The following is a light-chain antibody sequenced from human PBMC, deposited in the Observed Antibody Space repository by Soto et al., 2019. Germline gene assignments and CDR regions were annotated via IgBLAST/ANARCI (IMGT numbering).Light chain of an antibody. Sequence: EIVLRQSPGTLSLSPGERAALSCRASQTVSNRYLAWYQQKPGRAPRLLIYGASSRATGIPDRFSGSGSGTDFTLTISRLEPEDFAVYFCQQYGNSPQTFGQGTKVEI. J-gene: IGKJ1*01. V-gene: IGKV3-20*01. CDR2: GAS. CDR3: QQYGNSPQT. CDR1: QTVSNRY.